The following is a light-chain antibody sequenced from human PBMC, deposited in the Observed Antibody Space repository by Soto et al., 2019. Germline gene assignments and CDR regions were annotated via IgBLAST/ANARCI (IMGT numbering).Light chain of an antibody. J-gene: IGKJ2*01. CDR3: QQRGSWSSYT. V-gene: IGKV3-11*01. CDR1: QSVSNY. Sequence: IVFTQSPATLSLSPGERATLSCRASQSVSNYLAWYQQKPGQAPRLLIYDASSRATGVPAKFSGSGSGTDFTLTISSLESADFAVYYCQQRGSWSSYTFGQGTKVEIK. CDR2: DAS.